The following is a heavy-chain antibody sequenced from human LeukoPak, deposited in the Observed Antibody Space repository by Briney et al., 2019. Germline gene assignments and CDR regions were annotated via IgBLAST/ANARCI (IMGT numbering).Heavy chain of an antibody. Sequence: SVKVSCKASGGAFSSSGNNWVRQAPGQGLEWVGGIIPIFDTPNYAHKFQGRVTITADKSTSTAYMELSSLRSEDTAVYYCTRGAFNYNDGYYHGMDVWGKGTTVTVSS. CDR3: TRGAFNYNDGYYHGMDV. CDR1: GGAFSSSG. V-gene: IGHV1-69*06. CDR2: IIPIFDTP. D-gene: IGHD1-1*01. J-gene: IGHJ6*04.